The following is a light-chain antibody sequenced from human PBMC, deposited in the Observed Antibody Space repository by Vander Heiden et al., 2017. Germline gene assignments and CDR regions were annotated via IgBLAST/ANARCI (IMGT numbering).Light chain of an antibody. CDR2: GNS. Sequence: QSVLTQPPPASGAPGQRVTISCTGSSSNIGAGYDVHWYQQLPGTAPKLLIYGNSNRPSGVPDRFSGSKSGSSASLAITGLQAEDEADYYCQSYDSSLSAHYVFGTGTKVTVL. J-gene: IGLJ1*01. CDR1: SSNIGAGYD. CDR3: QSYDSSLSAHYV. V-gene: IGLV1-40*01.